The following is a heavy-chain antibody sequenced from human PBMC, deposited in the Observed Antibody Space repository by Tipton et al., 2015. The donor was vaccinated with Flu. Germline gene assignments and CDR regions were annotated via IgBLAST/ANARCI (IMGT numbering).Heavy chain of an antibody. J-gene: IGHJ4*02. CDR1: GGSFSGYF. CDR2: VYHGGTT. D-gene: IGHD3-10*01. Sequence: TLSLTCSVYGGSFSGYFWTWIRQPPGKGLEWIGCVYHGGTTYYNPSLKSRVAISLDTFKNQFSLKLTSVAPADTAVYYCATTTYFYGSGSHDYWGQGTLVTVSS. V-gene: IGHV4-34*01. CDR3: ATTTYFYGSGSHDY.